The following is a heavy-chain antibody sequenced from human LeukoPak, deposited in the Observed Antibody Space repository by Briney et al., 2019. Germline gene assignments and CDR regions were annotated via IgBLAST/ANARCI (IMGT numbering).Heavy chain of an antibody. J-gene: IGHJ4*02. CDR2: ISYDGSNK. Sequence: GGSLRLSCAASGFTFSSYGMHWVRQAPGKGLEWVAVISYDGSNKYYADSVKGRFTISRDNSKNTLYLQMNSLRAEDTAVYYCAKWNIVVVPAAISGSGGLDYWGQGTLVTVSS. CDR1: GFTFSSYG. D-gene: IGHD2-2*02. V-gene: IGHV3-30*18. CDR3: AKWNIVVVPAAISGSGGLDY.